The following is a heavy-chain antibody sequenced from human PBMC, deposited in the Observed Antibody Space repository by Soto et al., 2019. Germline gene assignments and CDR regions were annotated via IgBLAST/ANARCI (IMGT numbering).Heavy chain of an antibody. J-gene: IGHJ6*02. V-gene: IGHV1-2*04. Sequence: ASVKVSCKASGYTFTGYYMHWVRQAPGQGLEWMGWINPNSGGTNYAQKFQGWVTMTRDTSISTAYMELSRLRSDDTAVYYCARQAGRELAYYYYYYGMDVWGQGTTVTVSS. D-gene: IGHD6-19*01. CDR1: GYTFTGYY. CDR3: ARQAGRELAYYYYYYGMDV. CDR2: INPNSGGT.